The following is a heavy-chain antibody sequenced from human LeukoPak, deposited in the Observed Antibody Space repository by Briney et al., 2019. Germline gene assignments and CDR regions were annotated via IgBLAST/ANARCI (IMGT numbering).Heavy chain of an antibody. CDR1: EFTFRSYN. V-gene: IGHV3-21*04. J-gene: IGHJ6*03. Sequence: KTGGSLRLSCVASEFTFRSYNVNWVRLAPGKGLEWVSSISSSGSYIYYADSVKGRFTISRDNAKNSLYLQMNSLRAEDTALYYCAKAGLPVAGTANHYYYYYYMDVWGKGTTVTVSS. CDR2: ISSSGSYI. D-gene: IGHD6-19*01. CDR3: AKAGLPVAGTANHYYYYYYMDV.